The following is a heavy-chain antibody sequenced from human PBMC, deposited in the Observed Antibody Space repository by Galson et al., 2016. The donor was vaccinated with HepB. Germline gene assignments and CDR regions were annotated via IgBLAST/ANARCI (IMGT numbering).Heavy chain of an antibody. CDR1: GDSVSSDRAT. J-gene: IGHJ3*01. V-gene: IGHV6-1*01. CDR3: ARGGEAVAGSGFDY. Sequence: CAISGDSVSSDRATWNWIRQSPSRGLEWLGRTYYRSQWENDYAVSVRSRITINRDTSRNQFSIQLNSVTPEDTATYFCARGGEAVAGSGFDYWGRGTMVTVSS. D-gene: IGHD6-19*01. CDR2: TYYRSQWEN.